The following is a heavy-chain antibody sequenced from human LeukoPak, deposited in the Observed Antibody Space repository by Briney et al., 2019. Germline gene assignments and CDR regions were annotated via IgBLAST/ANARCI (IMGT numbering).Heavy chain of an antibody. D-gene: IGHD3-22*01. Sequence: KTSETLSLTCAVSGGSISSSNWWSWVRQPPGKGLEWIGEIYHSGSTNYNPSLKSRVTISVDKSKNQFSLKLSSVTAADTAVYYCARGGRHYYDSSGPEDDAFDIWGQGTMVTVSS. CDR3: ARGGRHYYDSSGPEDDAFDI. CDR1: GGSISSSNW. J-gene: IGHJ3*02. CDR2: IYHSGST. V-gene: IGHV4-4*02.